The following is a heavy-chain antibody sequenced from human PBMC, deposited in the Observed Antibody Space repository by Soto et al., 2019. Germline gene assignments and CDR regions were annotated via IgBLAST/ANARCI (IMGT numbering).Heavy chain of an antibody. J-gene: IGHJ4*02. CDR3: AGGFHWAGLYYFDY. Sequence: QVQLQESGPGLVKPSETLSLTCTVSGGSISSYYWSWIRQPPGKGLEWIGYIYYTGSTNYNPSLKSRVTISVATSKNQFSLKLSSVTAADTAVYYCAGGFHWAGLYYFDYWGQGTLVTVSS. CDR1: GGSISSYY. V-gene: IGHV4-59*01. CDR2: IYYTGST. D-gene: IGHD3-16*01.